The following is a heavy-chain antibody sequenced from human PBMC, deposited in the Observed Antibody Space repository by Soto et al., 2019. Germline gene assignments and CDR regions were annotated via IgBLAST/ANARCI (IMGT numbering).Heavy chain of an antibody. V-gene: IGHV4-34*02. CDR2: VDHRGST. CDR1: GESFSGYY. J-gene: IGHJ6*02. CDR3: ARYEYGNSLYGVDV. Sequence: QVHLQQRGAGLLKPSETLSLNCVVSGESFSGYYWSWIRQTPGMGLEWIGEVDHRGSTTYSPSLKNRASISIDSSKILFSLELTSVTAADTALYFCARYEYGNSLYGVDVWGQGTRVTVSS. D-gene: IGHD1-7*01.